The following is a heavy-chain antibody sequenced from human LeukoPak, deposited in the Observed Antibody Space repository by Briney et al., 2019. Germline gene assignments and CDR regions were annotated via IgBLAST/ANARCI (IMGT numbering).Heavy chain of an antibody. CDR1: GGSFSGYY. CDR3: ARGLFHYGSGSYYVY. V-gene: IGHV4-34*01. CDR2: INLSGST. J-gene: IGHJ4*02. Sequence: PSETLSLTCAVYGGSFSGYYWSWIRQPPGKGLEWIGEINLSGSTNYNPSLKSRVTISVDTSKNQFSLKLSSVTAADTAVYYCARGLFHYGSGSYYVYWGQGTLVTVSS. D-gene: IGHD3-10*01.